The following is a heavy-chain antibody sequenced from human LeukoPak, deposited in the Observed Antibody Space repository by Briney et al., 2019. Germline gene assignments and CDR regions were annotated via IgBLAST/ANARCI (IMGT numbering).Heavy chain of an antibody. J-gene: IGHJ4*02. CDR2: MWYDGSRE. D-gene: IGHD1-26*01. V-gene: IGHV3-33*08. CDR3: ARDLSFGSLDF. Sequence: GGSLRLSCAASGFTFSHYWMSWVRQAPGKGLEWVAGMWYDGSREDYADSVKGRFTISRDMSKNTLNLQMNSLRVEDTAMFYCARDLSFGSLDFRGQGTLVTVSS. CDR1: GFTFSHYW.